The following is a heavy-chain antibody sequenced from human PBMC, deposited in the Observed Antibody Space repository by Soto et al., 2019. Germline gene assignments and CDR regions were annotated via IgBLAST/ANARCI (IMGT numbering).Heavy chain of an antibody. CDR2: IYPGDSDT. CDR3: ARHQYSSYLYYYGMDV. Sequence: GESLKISCRGSGYSFTSYWIGWVRQMPGKGLEWMGIIYPGDSDTRYSPSFQGQVTISADKSISTAYLQWSSLKASDTAMYYCARHQYSSYLYYYGMDVWGQGTTVTVPS. D-gene: IGHD6-6*01. CDR1: GYSFTSYW. J-gene: IGHJ6*02. V-gene: IGHV5-51*01.